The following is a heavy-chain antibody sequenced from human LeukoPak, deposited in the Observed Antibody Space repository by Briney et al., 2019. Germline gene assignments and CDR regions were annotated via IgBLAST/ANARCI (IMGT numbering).Heavy chain of an antibody. V-gene: IGHV3-48*03. D-gene: IGHD6-13*01. CDR1: GFTFSSYE. J-gene: IGHJ4*02. CDR3: ARVEQQLVRGY. CDR2: ISGSGGSR. Sequence: GGSLRLSCSASGFTFSSYEMNWVRQAPGKGLEGVSYISGSGGSRYYADSVKGRFTISRDNTRNSLYLQMDSLRAEDTALYYCARVEQQLVRGYWGQGTLVTVSS.